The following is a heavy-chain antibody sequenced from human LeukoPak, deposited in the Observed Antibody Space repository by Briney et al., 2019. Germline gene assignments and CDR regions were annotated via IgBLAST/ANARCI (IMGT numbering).Heavy chain of an antibody. D-gene: IGHD2-21*01. Sequence: GASVKVSCKTSGYTFTDYYLHWVRQAPGQGLEWMGWINPNSGRTSSAQKFQGRVTMTRDTSIATVYMEVTWLTSDDTAIHYCARADRLHGGPYLIGPWGQGTLVTVSS. J-gene: IGHJ5*02. CDR2: INPNSGRT. V-gene: IGHV1-2*02. CDR1: GYTFTDYY. CDR3: ARADRLHGGPYLIGP.